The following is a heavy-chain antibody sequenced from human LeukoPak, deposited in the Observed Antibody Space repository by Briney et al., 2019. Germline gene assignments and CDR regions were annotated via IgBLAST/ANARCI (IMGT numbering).Heavy chain of an antibody. CDR3: AKTQGYFDF. CDR1: GFTFSNYV. Sequence: PGGSLRLSCAASGFTFSNYVMTWVRQAPGKGLEWVSGISGSGSTTYDADSVKGRFTVSRDNSKNILYLQMNSLRAEDTAVYFCAKTQGYFDFWGQGTLVTVSS. CDR2: ISGSGSTT. J-gene: IGHJ4*02. V-gene: IGHV3-23*01.